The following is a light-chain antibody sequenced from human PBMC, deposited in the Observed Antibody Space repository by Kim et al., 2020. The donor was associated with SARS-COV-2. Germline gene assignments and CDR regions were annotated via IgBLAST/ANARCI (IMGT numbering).Light chain of an antibody. CDR2: GAS. CDR1: QSVSSN. Sequence: VSPGERATLSCRASQSVSSNLAWYQQKPGQAPRLLIYGASTRATGIPARFSGSGSGTEFTLTISSLQSEDFAVYYCQQYNNWLGTFGPGTKVDIK. J-gene: IGKJ3*01. V-gene: IGKV3-15*01. CDR3: QQYNNWLGT.